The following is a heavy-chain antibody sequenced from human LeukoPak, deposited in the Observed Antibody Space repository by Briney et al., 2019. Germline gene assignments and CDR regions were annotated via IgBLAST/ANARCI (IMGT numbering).Heavy chain of an antibody. J-gene: IGHJ4*02. CDR3: ARDNGYSSSWYDY. D-gene: IGHD6-13*01. Sequence: SETLSLTCTVSGGSISSHYWSWIRQPPGKGLEWIGYIYYSGSTNYNPSLKSRVTISVDTSKNQFSLKLSSVTAADTAVYYCARDNGYSSSWYDYWGQGTLVPVSS. CDR1: GGSISSHY. CDR2: IYYSGST. V-gene: IGHV4-59*11.